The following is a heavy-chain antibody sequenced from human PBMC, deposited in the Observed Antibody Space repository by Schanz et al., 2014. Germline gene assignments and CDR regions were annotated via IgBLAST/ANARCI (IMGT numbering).Heavy chain of an antibody. CDR2: LSGSGGST. V-gene: IGHV3-NL1*01. D-gene: IGHD2-2*01. Sequence: QVQLVESGGGVVQFGRSLRLSCVASGFTFSSYGMHWVRQAPGKGLEWVSALSGSGGSTYYADSVKGRFTISRDNSKNTLYLHMNTLRSEDTAVYYCAKDSTHIDIVLVPTAIDYWGRGTLVTVSS. J-gene: IGHJ2*01. CDR1: GFTFSSYG. CDR3: AKDSTHIDIVLVPTAIDY.